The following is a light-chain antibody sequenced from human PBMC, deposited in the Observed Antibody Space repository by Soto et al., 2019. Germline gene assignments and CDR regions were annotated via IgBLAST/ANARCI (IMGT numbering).Light chain of an antibody. CDR1: QSVGTY. CDR2: DSS. V-gene: IGKV3-11*01. CDR3: QQRSDWPST. J-gene: IGKJ4*01. Sequence: EIVLTQSPATLSLSPGERATLSCRASQSVGTYFAWYQQKPGQAPRLLIYDSSNSATGIPARFSGSGSGTDFTLTISRLEPEDFAVYYCQQRSDWPSTFGGGTKVEIK.